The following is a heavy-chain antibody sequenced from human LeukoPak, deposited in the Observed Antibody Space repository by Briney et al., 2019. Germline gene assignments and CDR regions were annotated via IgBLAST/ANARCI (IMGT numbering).Heavy chain of an antibody. Sequence: PGRALRLSCAASGFTFSSYGVHWVRQAPGKGLEWVALIWYDGSNKYYADSVKGRFTISRDNYKHTVYLQMNSLRAEDTSVYYCASRRGGIVGDYWGQGTLVTVSS. CDR3: ASRRGGIVGDY. CDR1: GFTFSSYG. CDR2: IWYDGSNK. D-gene: IGHD2-15*01. J-gene: IGHJ4*02. V-gene: IGHV3-33*01.